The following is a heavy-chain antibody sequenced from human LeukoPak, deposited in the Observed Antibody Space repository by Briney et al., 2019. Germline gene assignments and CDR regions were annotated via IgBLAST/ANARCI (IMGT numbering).Heavy chain of an antibody. Sequence: GGSLRLSCAASGFTFDDYAMHWVRQAPGKGLEWVSGISWNSGSIGYADSVKGRFTISRDNAKNSLYLQMNSLRAEDTALYYCAKGNSHIVGARPDYWGQGTLVTVSS. J-gene: IGHJ4*02. CDR2: ISWNSGSI. CDR3: AKGNSHIVGARPDY. CDR1: GFTFDDYA. V-gene: IGHV3-9*01. D-gene: IGHD1-26*01.